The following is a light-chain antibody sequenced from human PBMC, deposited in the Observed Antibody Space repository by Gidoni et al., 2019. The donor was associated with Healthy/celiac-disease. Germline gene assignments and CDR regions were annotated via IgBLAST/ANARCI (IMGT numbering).Light chain of an antibody. CDR3: QQRSNWPVLT. V-gene: IGKV3-11*01. J-gene: IGKJ4*01. CDR1: QSVSSY. Sequence: EIVLTQSPATLSLSPGERATLSCRASQSVSSYLAWYQQKPGQAPRLLIYDASNRATGIPARFSGSGSGTGFTLTISSLEPEDFAVYYCQQRSNWPVLTFGGGTKVEIK. CDR2: DAS.